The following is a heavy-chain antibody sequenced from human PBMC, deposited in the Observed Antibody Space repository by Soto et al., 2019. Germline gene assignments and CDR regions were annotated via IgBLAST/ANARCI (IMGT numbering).Heavy chain of an antibody. Sequence: QVQLQESGPGLVKPSQTLSLTCTVSGGSINSGGYCWSWIRQHPGKGLDWIGCISYGGSTSYNPALKSPVTHSVDTSKKQFSLKLTSVTAADQAVVYCSRGILVWGQGAPITVSS. J-gene: IGHJ4*02. V-gene: IGHV4-31*01. CDR3: SRGILV. CDR2: ISYGGST. CDR1: GGSINSGGYC. D-gene: IGHD5-18*01.